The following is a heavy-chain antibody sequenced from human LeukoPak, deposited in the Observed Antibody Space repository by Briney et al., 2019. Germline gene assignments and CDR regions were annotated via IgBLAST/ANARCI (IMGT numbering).Heavy chain of an antibody. CDR3: ARGPRPMIVVVPAVRRSCFDY. CDR2: INHSGST. CDR1: GGSFSGYY. D-gene: IGHD2-2*01. Sequence: SETLSLTCAVYGGSFSGYYWSWIRQPPGNGLEWIGEINHSGSTNYNPSLKSRVTISVDTSKNQFSLKLSSVTAADTAVYYCARGPRPMIVVVPAVRRSCFDYWGQGTLVTVSS. V-gene: IGHV4-34*01. J-gene: IGHJ4*02.